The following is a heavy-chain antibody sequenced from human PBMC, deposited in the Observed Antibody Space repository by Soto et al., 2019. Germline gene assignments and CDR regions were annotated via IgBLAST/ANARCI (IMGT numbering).Heavy chain of an antibody. J-gene: IGHJ6*02. Sequence: EVQLVESGGGLVQPGGSLRLSCAASGFTVSSNYMSWVRQAPGKGLEWVSVIYSGGSTYYADSVKGRFTISRDNSKNTLYLKMNSLRAEDTAVYDCAGDWIPAGMDVWGQGTTVTVSS. D-gene: IGHD5-18*01. CDR3: AGDWIPAGMDV. V-gene: IGHV3-66*01. CDR1: GFTVSSNY. CDR2: IYSGGST.